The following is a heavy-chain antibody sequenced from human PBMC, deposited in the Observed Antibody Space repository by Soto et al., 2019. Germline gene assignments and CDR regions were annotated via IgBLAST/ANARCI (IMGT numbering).Heavy chain of an antibody. D-gene: IGHD3-22*01. J-gene: IGHJ5*02. V-gene: IGHV3-23*01. CDR3: AKDPRITMIVVVISDNWFDP. Sequence: PGGSLRLSCAASGFTFSSYAMSWVRQAPGKGLEWVSAISGSGGSTYYADSVKGRFTISRDNSKNTLYLQMNSLRAEDTAVYYCAKDPRITMIVVVISDNWFDPWGQGTLVTVSS. CDR2: ISGSGGST. CDR1: GFTFSSYA.